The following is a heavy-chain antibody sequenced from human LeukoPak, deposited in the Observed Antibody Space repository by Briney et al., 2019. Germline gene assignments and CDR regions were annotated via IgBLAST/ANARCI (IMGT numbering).Heavy chain of an antibody. CDR3: ASDRTAVTTFFFAY. D-gene: IGHD4-17*01. CDR2: IWSDGRRE. CDR1: GFTFSSSD. V-gene: IGHV3-33*01. J-gene: IGHJ4*02. Sequence: GGSLRLSCAASGFTFSSSDMHWVRQAPGKGLEWVAVIWSDGRRENYADSVKGRFTISRDNSNNTVYLQMNSLRAEDTALYYCASDRTAVTTFFFAYWGQGTLVTVSS.